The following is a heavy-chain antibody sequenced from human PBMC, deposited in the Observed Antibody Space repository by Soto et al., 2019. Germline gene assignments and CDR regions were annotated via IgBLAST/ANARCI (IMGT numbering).Heavy chain of an antibody. Sequence: LSLTCTVSGGSISSGDYYWSWIRQPPGKGLEWIGYIYYSGSTYYNPSLKSRVTISVDTSKNQFSLKLSSVTAADTAVYYCARRGYCSGGSCDSLYYYYYGMDVWGQGTTVTVS. CDR3: ARRGYCSGGSCDSLYYYYYGMDV. CDR2: IYYSGST. J-gene: IGHJ6*02. V-gene: IGHV4-30-4*01. CDR1: GGSISSGDYY. D-gene: IGHD2-15*01.